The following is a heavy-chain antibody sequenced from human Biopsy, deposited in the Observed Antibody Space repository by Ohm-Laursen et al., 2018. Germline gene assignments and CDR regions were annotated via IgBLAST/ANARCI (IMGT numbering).Heavy chain of an antibody. J-gene: IGHJ5*02. Sequence: TLFLTCSVSGGSISSGGYYWSWIRQFPGKGLELLGYIYNVESTYYNPSLKSRVLISGDASRNQYSLKLTSVTAADTAVYYCARDRRDWYEPWGQGTLVTVSS. V-gene: IGHV4-31*03. CDR2: IYNVEST. CDR3: ARDRRDWYEP. CDR1: GGSISSGGYY.